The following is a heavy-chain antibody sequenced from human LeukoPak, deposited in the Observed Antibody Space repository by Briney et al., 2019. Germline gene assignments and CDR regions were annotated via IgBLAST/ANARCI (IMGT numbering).Heavy chain of an antibody. CDR2: SYGGCST. CDR3: ARGYSYGYIRY. V-gene: IGHV3-66*01. CDR1: GFILSSNY. D-gene: IGHD5-18*01. Sequence: GGWVRLSSVACGFILSSNYMNWVGQAAGGGRDGVSVSYGGCSTDYADSGKGRFTIARDNSRNMLYLQRNSLRAEDTALYYCARGYSYGYIRYWGQGTLVTVSS. J-gene: IGHJ4*02.